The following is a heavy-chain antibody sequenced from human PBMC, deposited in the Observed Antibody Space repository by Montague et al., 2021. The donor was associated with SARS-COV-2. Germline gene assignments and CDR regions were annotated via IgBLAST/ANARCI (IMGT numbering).Heavy chain of an antibody. V-gene: IGHV3-23*01. Sequence: SLRLSCAASGFSFMNYAMTWVRQAPGKGLEWVSAIRGGGYTHYADSVRGRFTISRDNSKDTLYLQMNSLRAEDSAMYYCATVPGWTYGQGYWGQETLVTVSS. CDR1: GFSFMNYA. J-gene: IGHJ4*02. D-gene: IGHD4-17*01. CDR3: ATVPGWTYGQGY. CDR2: IRGGGYT.